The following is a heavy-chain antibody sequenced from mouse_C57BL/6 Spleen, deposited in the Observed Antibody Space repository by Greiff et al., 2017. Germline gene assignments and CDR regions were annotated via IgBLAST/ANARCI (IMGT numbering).Heavy chain of an antibody. CDR2: IYPGDGDT. J-gene: IGHJ2*01. Sequence: VQRVESGPELVKPGASVKISCKASGYAFSSSWLNWVKQRPGKGLEWIGRIYPGDGDTNYNGKFKGKATLTADKSSSTAYMQLSSLTSEDSAVYFCARSNGYYFDYWGQGTTLTVSS. V-gene: IGHV1-82*01. CDR1: GYAFSSSW. CDR3: ARSNGYYFDY. D-gene: IGHD2-2*01.